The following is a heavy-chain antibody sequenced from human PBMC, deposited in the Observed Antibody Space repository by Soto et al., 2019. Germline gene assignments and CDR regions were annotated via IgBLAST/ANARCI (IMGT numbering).Heavy chain of an antibody. V-gene: IGHV3-7*05. D-gene: IGHD1-26*01. CDR1: GFTFSMYW. CDR3: ARGSVGVVVGVIDY. Sequence: GGSLRLSCAASGFTFSMYWMSWVRQSPGKGLEWVANIKHDGSDKYYVDSVKGRFTISRDNAKNSLYLQINSLRAEDTAVYYCARGSVGVVVGVIDYWGQGTLVTVSS. CDR2: IKHDGSDK. J-gene: IGHJ4*02.